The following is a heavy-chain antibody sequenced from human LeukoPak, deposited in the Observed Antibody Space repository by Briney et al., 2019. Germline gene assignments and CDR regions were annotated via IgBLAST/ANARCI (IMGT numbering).Heavy chain of an antibody. CDR1: GDSISTSSYY. D-gene: IGHD2-15*01. CDR2: NYSGST. Sequence: SETLSLTCSVSGDSISTSSYYWGWIRQPPGKGLEWIGTNYSGSTYYNPSLTSRVTISVDTSKNQFSLKLSSVTAADTAMYYCASDAPGLLGYWGQGTLVTVSS. J-gene: IGHJ4*02. CDR3: ASDAPGLLGY. V-gene: IGHV4-39*01.